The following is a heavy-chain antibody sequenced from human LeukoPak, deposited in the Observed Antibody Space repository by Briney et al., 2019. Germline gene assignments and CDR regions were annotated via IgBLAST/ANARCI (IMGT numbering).Heavy chain of an antibody. V-gene: IGHV3-64*01. CDR3: ARVGTPMVTIVAPYYMDV. D-gene: IGHD5-18*01. CDR2: ISSNGGST. CDR1: GFIFSSYA. Sequence: PGGSLRLSCAASGFIFSSYAMHWVRQAPGKGLEYVSAISSNGGSTYYGNSVKGRFTISRDNSKNTLYLQMGSLRAEDMAVYYCARVGTPMVTIVAPYYMDVWGKGTTVTVSS. J-gene: IGHJ6*03.